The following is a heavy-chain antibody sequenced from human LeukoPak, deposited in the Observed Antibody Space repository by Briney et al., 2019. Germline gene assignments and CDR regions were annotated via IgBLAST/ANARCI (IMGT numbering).Heavy chain of an antibody. CDR2: IYIGGST. V-gene: IGHV4-4*07. CDR3: ARGFCNSNSCPDFYNQHMDV. Sequence: SDTLSLTCTVSGGSISNYHWNWIRQPAGKGLEWIGYIYIGGSTTYNPSLKSRVTMSVDTSKNQFSLRLSSVTAADTAMYYCARGFCNSNSCPDFYNQHMDVWGKGTTVTVSS. D-gene: IGHD2-2*01. J-gene: IGHJ6*03. CDR1: GGSISNYH.